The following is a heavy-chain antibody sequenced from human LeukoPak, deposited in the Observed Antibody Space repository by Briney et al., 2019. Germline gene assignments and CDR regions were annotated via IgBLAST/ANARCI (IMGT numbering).Heavy chain of an antibody. Sequence: SVKVSCKASGSAFSGYAITWVRQAPGQGLEWVGGIITNLASTNYAQKFQGRVTISADDSTSTAYMQLRSLTSEDTAFYYCALAFSGYDRWFPEPPDQWGQGTLVTVSS. J-gene: IGHJ4*02. D-gene: IGHD5-12*01. CDR1: GSAFSGYA. CDR2: IITNLAST. V-gene: IGHV1-69*01. CDR3: ALAFSGYDRWFPEPPDQ.